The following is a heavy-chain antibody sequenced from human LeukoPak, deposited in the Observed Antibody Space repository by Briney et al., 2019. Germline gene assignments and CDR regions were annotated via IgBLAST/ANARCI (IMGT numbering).Heavy chain of an antibody. CDR3: AKDAPNSSGWYNDAFDI. V-gene: IGHV3-30*02. CDR1: GFTFSSHG. J-gene: IGHJ3*02. Sequence: GGSLRLSCAASGFTFSSHGMHWVRQAPGKGLEWVAFIRYDGSNKYYADSVKGRFTFSRDNSKNTLYLQMNSLRAEDTAVYYCAKDAPNSSGWYNDAFDIWGQGTMVTVSS. CDR2: IRYDGSNK. D-gene: IGHD6-19*01.